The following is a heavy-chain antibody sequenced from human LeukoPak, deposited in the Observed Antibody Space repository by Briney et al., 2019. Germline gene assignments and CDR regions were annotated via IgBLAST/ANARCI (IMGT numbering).Heavy chain of an antibody. J-gene: IGHJ3*01. Sequence: ASVKVSFKASGYTFISYYMHWVRQAPGQGLEWMGWINPKRGVTTYAQKFQGRVTMTRDTSITTAYMELTRLRSDDTTIYYCARERNYGDYGNAFDVWGQGTKVTVSS. V-gene: IGHV1-2*02. CDR1: GYTFISYY. CDR3: ARERNYGDYGNAFDV. D-gene: IGHD4-17*01. CDR2: INPKRGVT.